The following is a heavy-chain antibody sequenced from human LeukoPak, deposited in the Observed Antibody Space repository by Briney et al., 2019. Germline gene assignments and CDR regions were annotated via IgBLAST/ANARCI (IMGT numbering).Heavy chain of an antibody. V-gene: IGHV3-48*04. D-gene: IGHD2-15*01. CDR3: ARTRWLDY. J-gene: IGHJ4*02. CDR1: GFTFSSYS. Sequence: PGGSLRLSCAASGFTFSSYSMNWVRQAPGKGLEWVSYISSSSSTIYYADSVKGRFTISRDNAKNSLFLQMNSLRVEGTAVYYCARTRWLDYWGQGTLVTVSS. CDR2: ISSSSSTI.